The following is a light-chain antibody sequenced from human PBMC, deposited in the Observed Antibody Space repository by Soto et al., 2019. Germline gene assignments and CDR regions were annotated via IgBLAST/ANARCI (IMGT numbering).Light chain of an antibody. CDR2: DAS. Sequence: EIVLTQSPATLSLSPGERATLSCRASQSVSSYLACYQQKPGQAPRLLIYDASNRATGIPARFSGSGSGTDFTLTISSLEPEDFAVYYCQQRSTPITFGPGTKVDIK. J-gene: IGKJ3*01. CDR1: QSVSSY. V-gene: IGKV3-11*01. CDR3: QQRSTPIT.